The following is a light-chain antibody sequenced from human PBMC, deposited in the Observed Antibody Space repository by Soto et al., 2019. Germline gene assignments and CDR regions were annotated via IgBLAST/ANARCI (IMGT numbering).Light chain of an antibody. Sequence: AIRMTQSPSSLSASTGDRVTITCRASQGISSYLAWYQQKPGKAPKLLIYAASTLQSGVPSRFSGSGSGTDFTLPISCLQSEDFATYSCQQYYSYPLPFGGGTKVEIK. CDR3: QQYYSYPLP. CDR2: AAS. V-gene: IGKV1-8*01. J-gene: IGKJ4*01. CDR1: QGISSY.